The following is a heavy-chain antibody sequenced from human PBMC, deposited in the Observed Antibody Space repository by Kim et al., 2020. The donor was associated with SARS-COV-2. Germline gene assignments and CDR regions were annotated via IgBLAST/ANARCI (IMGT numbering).Heavy chain of an antibody. Sequence: TNYTPSLKSRVSISVDTSKNQFSLKLSSVTAADTAVYYCARGRGMRGMDYWGQGTLVTVSS. V-gene: IGHV4-34*01. J-gene: IGHJ4*02. CDR3: ARGRGMRGMDY. D-gene: IGHD2-8*01. CDR2: T.